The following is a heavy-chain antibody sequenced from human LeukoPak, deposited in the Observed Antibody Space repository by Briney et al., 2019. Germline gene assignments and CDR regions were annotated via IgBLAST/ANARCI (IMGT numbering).Heavy chain of an antibody. J-gene: IGHJ4*02. CDR1: GFTFSSYW. CDR3: ARWGSGWYYFDY. Sequence: GSLRLSCAASGFTFSSYWMSWVRQAPGKGLEWIGEINHSGSTNYNPSLKSRVTISVDTSKNQFSLKLSSVTAADTAVYYCARWGSGWYYFDYWGQGTLVTVSS. D-gene: IGHD6-19*01. CDR2: INHSGST. V-gene: IGHV4-34*01.